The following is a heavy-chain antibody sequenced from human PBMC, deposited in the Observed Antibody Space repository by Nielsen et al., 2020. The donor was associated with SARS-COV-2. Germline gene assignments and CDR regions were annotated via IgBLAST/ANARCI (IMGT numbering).Heavy chain of an antibody. V-gene: IGHV3-33*01. CDR3: ARGTKAQGFDY. CDR2: IWYDGSNK. CDR1: GFTFSSYG. J-gene: IGHJ4*02. D-gene: IGHD2-8*01. Sequence: SCAASGFTFSSYGMHWVRQAPGKGLEWVAVIWYDGSNKYYADSVKGRFTISRDNSKNTLYLQMNSLRAEDTAVYYCARGTKAQGFDYWGQGTLVTVSS.